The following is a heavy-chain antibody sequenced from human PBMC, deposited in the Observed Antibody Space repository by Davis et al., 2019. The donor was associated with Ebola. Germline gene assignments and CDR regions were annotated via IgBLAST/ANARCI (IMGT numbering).Heavy chain of an antibody. CDR2: IYPGDSDT. D-gene: IGHD1-1*01. CDR3: VRRKLESYWYFDL. CDR1: GYSFTSYW. V-gene: IGHV5-51*01. Sequence: KVSCKGSGYSFTSYWIGWVRQMPGKGLEWMGIIYPGDSDTRYSPSFQGQVTISADKSISTAYLQWSSLKASDTAMYYCVRRKLESYWYFDLWGRGTLVTVSS. J-gene: IGHJ2*01.